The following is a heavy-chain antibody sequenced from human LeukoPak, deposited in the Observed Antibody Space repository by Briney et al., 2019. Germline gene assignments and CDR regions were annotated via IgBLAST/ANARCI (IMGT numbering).Heavy chain of an antibody. CDR3: AASPHIVVVPAAYYFDY. CDR1: GGSISSYY. Sequence: SETLSLTCTVSGGSISSYYWSWIRQPPGKGLEWIGYIYYSGSTNYNPSLKSRVTISVDTSKNQFSLKLSSVTAADTAVYYCAASPHIVVVPAAYYFDYWGQGTLVTVSS. V-gene: IGHV4-59*12. CDR2: IYYSGST. J-gene: IGHJ4*02. D-gene: IGHD2-2*01.